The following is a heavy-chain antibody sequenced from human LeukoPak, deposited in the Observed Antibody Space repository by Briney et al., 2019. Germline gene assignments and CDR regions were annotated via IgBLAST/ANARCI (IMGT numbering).Heavy chain of an antibody. Sequence: GEALQISFKGSGCNFTNYWISWVRPMAGKGREWMGTIDPSDSYNNYSPSFQGHVTTSADKSISTAYLQWSSLKASDTAMYYCARAYSRSRFDYWGQGTLVTVSS. CDR2: IDPSDSYN. CDR3: ARAYSRSRFDY. CDR1: GCNFTNYW. J-gene: IGHJ4*02. D-gene: IGHD6-6*01. V-gene: IGHV5-10-1*01.